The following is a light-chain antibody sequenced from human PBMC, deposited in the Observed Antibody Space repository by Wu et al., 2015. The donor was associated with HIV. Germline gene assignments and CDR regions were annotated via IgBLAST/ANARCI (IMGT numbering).Light chain of an antibody. CDR3: QQHANWPLT. CDR2: DAS. J-gene: IGKJ5*01. Sequence: EIVLTQSPAALSISPGERATLSCRASRSVSSAVAWYQQKPGQAPRLLIYDASKRATGIPARFTGGGSGTDYSLTISSLEPEDFAVYYCQQHANWPLTFGQGTRLEI. V-gene: IGKV3-11*01. CDR1: RSVSSA.